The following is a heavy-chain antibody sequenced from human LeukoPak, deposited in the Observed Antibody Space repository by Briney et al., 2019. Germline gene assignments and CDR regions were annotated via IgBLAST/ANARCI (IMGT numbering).Heavy chain of an antibody. D-gene: IGHD5-12*01. CDR3: AKVPRGYSGYDYRGHHDH. CDR2: ISGSGGST. Sequence: GGSLRLSCAASGFTFSSYAMSWVRQAPGKGLEWVSAISGSGGSTYYADSVKGRFTIPRDNSKNTLYLQMNSLRAEDTAVYYCAKVPRGYSGYDYRGHHDHWGQGTLVTVSS. CDR1: GFTFSSYA. V-gene: IGHV3-23*01. J-gene: IGHJ4*02.